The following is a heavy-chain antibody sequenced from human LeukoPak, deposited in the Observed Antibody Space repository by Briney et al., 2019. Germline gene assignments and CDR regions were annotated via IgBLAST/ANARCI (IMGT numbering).Heavy chain of an antibody. Sequence: SETLSLTCAVYGGSFSGYYWSWIRQPPGKGLEWIGEINHSGSTYYNPSLKSRVTISVDTSKNQFSLKLSSVTAADTAVYYCARQRWRYYYDSSGYYNYYFDYWGQGTLVTVSS. CDR3: ARQRWRYYYDSSGYYNYYFDY. CDR1: GGSFSGYY. CDR2: INHSGST. J-gene: IGHJ4*02. V-gene: IGHV4-34*01. D-gene: IGHD3-22*01.